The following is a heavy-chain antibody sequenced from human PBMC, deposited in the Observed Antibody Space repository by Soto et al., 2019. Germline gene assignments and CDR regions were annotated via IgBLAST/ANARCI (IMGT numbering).Heavy chain of an antibody. CDR3: ATSTPFDYGDYFDFDY. CDR1: GYTLTDLS. V-gene: IGHV1-24*01. CDR2: FDPEDGET. D-gene: IGHD4-17*01. Sequence: ASVKVSCKVSGYTLTDLSMQWVRQAPGKGLEWMGGFDPEDGETIYAQKFQGRVTMTEDTSTDTAYMELSSLRSEDTAVYYCATSTPFDYGDYFDFDYWGQGTLVTVSS. J-gene: IGHJ4*02.